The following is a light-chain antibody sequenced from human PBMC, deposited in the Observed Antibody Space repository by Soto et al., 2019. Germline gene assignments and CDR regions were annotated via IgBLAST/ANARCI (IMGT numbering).Light chain of an antibody. V-gene: IGKV1-39*01. CDR1: QSISSY. CDR3: QQYESLPLT. CDR2: AAS. J-gene: IGKJ1*01. Sequence: DIQMTHSPSSLSASVVDRVTITFRSSQSISSYLNWYQQKPGKAPKLLIYAASSLQSGVPSRFSGSGSGTGFTFTISSLQPEDFATYYCQQYESLPLTFGQGTKVDIK.